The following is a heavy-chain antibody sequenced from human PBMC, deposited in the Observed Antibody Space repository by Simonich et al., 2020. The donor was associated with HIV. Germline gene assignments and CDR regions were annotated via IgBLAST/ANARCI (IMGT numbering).Heavy chain of an antibody. Sequence: EVQLVESGGGLVQPGGSLRLSCAASGLPFINDRMSWVRKAPGKGLGWVGRMKRKTDGQTTHYAAPVKGRFTISRDDSKNTLSLQMNSLKTEDTAVYFCTTDHYSYYFDYWGQGTLVTVSS. CDR1: GLPFINDR. CDR3: TTDHYSYYFDY. CDR2: MKRKTDGQTT. D-gene: IGHD2-15*01. V-gene: IGHV3-15*01. J-gene: IGHJ4*02.